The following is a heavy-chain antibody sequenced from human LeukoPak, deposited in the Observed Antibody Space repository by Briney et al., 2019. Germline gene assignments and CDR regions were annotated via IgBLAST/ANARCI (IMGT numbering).Heavy chain of an antibody. CDR1: GYTFTGYY. CDR3: ARGGFPAAT. D-gene: IGHD2-2*01. V-gene: IGHV1-8*02. J-gene: IGHJ5*02. CDR2: MNPNSGNT. Sequence: VASVKVSCKASGYTFTGYYMHWVRQAPGQGLEWMGWMNPNSGNTGYAQKFQGRVTMTRDTSISTAYMELYSLRSEDTAVYYCARGGFPAATWGQGTLVTVSS.